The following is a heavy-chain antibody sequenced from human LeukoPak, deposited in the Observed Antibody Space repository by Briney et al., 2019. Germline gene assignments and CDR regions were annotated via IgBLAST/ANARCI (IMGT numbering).Heavy chain of an antibody. Sequence: GGSLGLSCAASGFTFSSYWMHWVRQARGEGLVWVSRISSDGSSTTFADSVKGRFTISRDNAKNTLYLQMNSLRAEDTAVYYCARISYESRGYYDYWGQGTLVTVSS. CDR1: GFTFSSYW. CDR2: ISSDGSST. CDR3: ARISYESRGYYDY. V-gene: IGHV3-74*01. D-gene: IGHD3-22*01. J-gene: IGHJ4*02.